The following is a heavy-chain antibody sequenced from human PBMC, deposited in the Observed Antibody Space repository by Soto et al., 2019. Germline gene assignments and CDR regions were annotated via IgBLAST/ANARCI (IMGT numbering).Heavy chain of an antibody. V-gene: IGHV3-30*18. Sequence: QVQLVESGGGVVQPGRSVRLSCAASGFTFSSYGMHWVRQAPGKGLEWVAVISYDGTNNYYTESVKGRFTISRDNSKNTLFLQMNSLRAEDTAVYFCAKGDCSGGSCYFSAFDIWGQGTMVTVSS. CDR1: GFTFSSYG. D-gene: IGHD2-15*01. J-gene: IGHJ3*02. CDR3: AKGDCSGGSCYFSAFDI. CDR2: ISYDGTNN.